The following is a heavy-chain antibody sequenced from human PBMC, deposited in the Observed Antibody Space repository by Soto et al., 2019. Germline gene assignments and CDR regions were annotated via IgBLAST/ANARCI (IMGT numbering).Heavy chain of an antibody. D-gene: IGHD4-4*01. CDR3: AKGLGSKSRYYFDY. CDR2: TSYDGDRK. Sequence: GGSLRLSCAASGFDFSRHSMHWVRQAPGKGLEWVTVTSYDGDRKYYADSVKGRLTISRDNSKNTLFLQMNSLRVEDTAVYYCAKGLGSKSRYYFDYWAQGTLVTVSS. CDR1: GFDFSRHS. V-gene: IGHV3-30-3*01. J-gene: IGHJ4*02.